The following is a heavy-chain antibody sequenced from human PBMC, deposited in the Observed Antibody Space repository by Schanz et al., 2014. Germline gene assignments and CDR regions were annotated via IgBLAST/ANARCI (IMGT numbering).Heavy chain of an antibody. CDR3: TRLRRADPNGFDD. Sequence: QVQLVQSGAEVKKPGSSVKVSCKAFGDTFSKYNIMWVRQVPGQGLEWLGRIMPLRGIGNNAWKFQDRLTITADKSMNISYMELSSLGTEDAAVYYCTRLRRADPNGFDDWGQGTTVTVS. V-gene: IGHV1-69*02. J-gene: IGHJ6*02. CDR1: GDTFSKYN. CDR2: IMPLRGIG. D-gene: IGHD6-19*01.